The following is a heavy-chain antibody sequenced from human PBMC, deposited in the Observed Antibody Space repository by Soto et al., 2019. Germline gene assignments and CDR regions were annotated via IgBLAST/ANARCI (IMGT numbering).Heavy chain of an antibody. CDR1: GYTFTIYA. Sequence: ASVKVSCKASGYTFTIYAMHWVRQAPGQRLEWMGWINAGNVNTKYSQKLPGRVTITRNPSAGTAYWELSILRTEDTAVYYCSRGVVAANGAAFNIWGQGTMVTVSS. CDR3: SRGVVAANGAAFNI. D-gene: IGHD2-15*01. CDR2: INAGNVNT. J-gene: IGHJ3*02. V-gene: IGHV1-3*01.